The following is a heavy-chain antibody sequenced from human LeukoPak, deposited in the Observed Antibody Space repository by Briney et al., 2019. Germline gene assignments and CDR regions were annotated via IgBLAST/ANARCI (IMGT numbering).Heavy chain of an antibody. V-gene: IGHV1-69*05. Sequence: SVKVSCKASGGTFSSYAISWVRQAPGQGLEWMGGIIPIFGTANYAQKFQGRVTITTDESTSTAYMELSSLRSEDTAVYYCARVLGQQLVRGWFDPWAREPWSPSPQ. CDR2: IIPIFGTA. D-gene: IGHD6-13*01. CDR1: GGTFSSYA. CDR3: ARVLGQQLVRGWFDP. J-gene: IGHJ5*02.